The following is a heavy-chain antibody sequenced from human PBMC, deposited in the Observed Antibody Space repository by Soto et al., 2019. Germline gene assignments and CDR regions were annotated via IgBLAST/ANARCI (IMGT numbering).Heavy chain of an antibody. J-gene: IGHJ4*02. D-gene: IGHD2-15*01. Sequence: EVQLVESGGGLVQPGGSLRLFCAASGFTFSTSWMSWVRQAPGKGLEWVANIKQDGSNKYYVDSVKGRFTVSRDNAKNSMYLQMKSLRAEDTAVYYCARGYCSRGSCYFGAYYFDYWGQGTLVTVSS. CDR1: GFTFSTSW. CDR2: IKQDGSNK. CDR3: ARGYCSRGSCYFGAYYFDY. V-gene: IGHV3-7*01.